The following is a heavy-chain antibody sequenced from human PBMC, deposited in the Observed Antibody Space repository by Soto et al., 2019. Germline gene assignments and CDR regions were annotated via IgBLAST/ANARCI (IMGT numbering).Heavy chain of an antibody. V-gene: IGHV1-18*04. CDR1: GYTFTSYG. Sequence: ASVKVSCKASGYTFTSYGISWVRQAPGQGLEWMGWISAYNGNTNYAQKLQGRVTMTTDTSTSTAYMELRSLRSDDTAVYYCARDWEGGRLETKHNGYYYYGMDVWGQGTTVTVS. D-gene: IGHD1-1*01. CDR3: ARDWEGGRLETKHNGYYYYGMDV. CDR2: ISAYNGNT. J-gene: IGHJ6*02.